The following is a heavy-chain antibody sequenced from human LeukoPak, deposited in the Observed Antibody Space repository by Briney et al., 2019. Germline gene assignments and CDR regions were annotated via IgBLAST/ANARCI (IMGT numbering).Heavy chain of an antibody. V-gene: IGHV4-34*01. J-gene: IGHJ4*02. CDR1: GGSFSGYY. D-gene: IGHD6-13*01. CDR3: ARDLAAAGIIFDY. Sequence: SETLSLTCAVYGGSFSGYYWSWIRQPPGKGLEWIGEINHSGSTNYNPSLKSRVTISVDTSKNQFSLKLSSVTAADTAVYYCARDLAAAGIIFDYWGQGTLVTVSS. CDR2: INHSGST.